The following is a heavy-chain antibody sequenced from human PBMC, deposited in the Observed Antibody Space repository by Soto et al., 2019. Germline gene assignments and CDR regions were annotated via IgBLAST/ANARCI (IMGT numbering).Heavy chain of an antibody. V-gene: IGHV1-18*01. CDR3: ARDTAMALTDA. CDR1: GYTFTSYA. D-gene: IGHD5-18*01. Sequence: QVELVQSGTEVKKPGASVKVSCKASGYTFTSYAISWMRQAPGQGLEWMGWINPYNGNTNYAQKLQGRVTMTTDTSTSTAYMELRSLRSDDTAVYYCARDTAMALTDAWGQGTLVTVSS. J-gene: IGHJ4*02. CDR2: INPYNGNT.